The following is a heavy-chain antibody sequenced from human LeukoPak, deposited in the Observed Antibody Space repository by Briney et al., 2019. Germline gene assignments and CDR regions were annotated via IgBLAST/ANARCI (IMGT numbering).Heavy chain of an antibody. V-gene: IGHV4-39*01. Sequence: PSETLSLTCTVSGGSISSSPYYWGWIRQPPGKGLEWIGSIYYSGSTYYNPSLKSRVTISVDTSKNHFSLKLSSVTAADTAVYVCARHVSPTYYFDYWGQGTLVTVSS. CDR1: GGSISSSPYY. CDR2: IYYSGST. J-gene: IGHJ4*02. CDR3: ARHVSPTYYFDY. D-gene: IGHD5/OR15-5a*01.